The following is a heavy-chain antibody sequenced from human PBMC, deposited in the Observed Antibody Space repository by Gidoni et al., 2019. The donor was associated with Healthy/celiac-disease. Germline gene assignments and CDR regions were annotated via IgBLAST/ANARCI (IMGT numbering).Heavy chain of an antibody. J-gene: IGHJ2*01. CDR3: ARGPHYYDSSGYYYGGWYFDL. V-gene: IGHV3-48*02. D-gene: IGHD3-22*01. CDR2: ISSSSSTI. CDR1: GFTFSSYS. Sequence: EVQLVESGGGLVQPGGSLRLSCAASGFTFSSYSMNWVRQAPGKGLEWVSYISSSSSTIYYADSVKGRFTISRDNAKNSLYLQMNSLRDEDTAVYYCARGPHYYDSSGYYYGGWYFDLRGRGTLVTVSS.